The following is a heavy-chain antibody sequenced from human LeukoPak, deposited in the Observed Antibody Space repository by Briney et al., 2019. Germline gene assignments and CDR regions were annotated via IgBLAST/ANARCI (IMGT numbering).Heavy chain of an antibody. V-gene: IGHV3-30*04. J-gene: IGHJ4*02. D-gene: IGHD2-2*01. CDR3: ARGLIPVVPAAMSTLNY. Sequence: SGGSLRLSCAASGFTFSSYAMHWVRQAPGKGLEWVAVISYDGSNKYYADSVKGRFTISRDNSKNTLYLQMNSLRAEDTAVYYCARGLIPVVPAAMSTLNYWGQGTLVTVSS. CDR1: GFTFSSYA. CDR2: ISYDGSNK.